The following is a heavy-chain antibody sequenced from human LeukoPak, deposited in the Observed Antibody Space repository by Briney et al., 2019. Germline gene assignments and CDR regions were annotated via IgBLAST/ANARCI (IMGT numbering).Heavy chain of an antibody. Sequence: GESLKISCKGSGYSFPAYWIGWVRQMPGKGLEWMGIIFPGDSDTRYSPSFQGQVTISADKSLNTAYLQWSSLKASDTAMYYCARNHGGNSKCDYWGQGTLVTVSS. CDR1: GYSFPAYW. CDR2: IFPGDSDT. J-gene: IGHJ4*02. D-gene: IGHD4-23*01. CDR3: ARNHGGNSKCDY. V-gene: IGHV5-51*01.